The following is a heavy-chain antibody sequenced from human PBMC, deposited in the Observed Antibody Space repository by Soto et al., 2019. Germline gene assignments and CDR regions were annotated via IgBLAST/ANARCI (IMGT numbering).Heavy chain of an antibody. Sequence: PSETLSLTCTVSGGSISSGGYYWSWIRQHPGKGLEWIGYIYYSGSTYYNPSLKSRVTISVDTSKNQFSLKLSSVTAADTAVYYCARDKPRVRTVTPSDYYYYYGMDVWGQGTTVTVSS. CDR1: GGSISSGGYY. CDR2: IYYSGST. J-gene: IGHJ6*02. V-gene: IGHV4-30-4*08. CDR3: ARDKPRVRTVTPSDYYYYYGMDV. D-gene: IGHD4-4*01.